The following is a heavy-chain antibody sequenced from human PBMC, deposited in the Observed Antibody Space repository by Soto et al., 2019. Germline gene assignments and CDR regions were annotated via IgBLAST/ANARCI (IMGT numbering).Heavy chain of an antibody. Sequence: SETLSLTCAVSGGSIISSNCWGVFRQAPGKGLEWSGEIYHSGSTNYNPSLKSRVTISVDKSKNQFSLKLSSVTAADTAVYYCARFTMVRGELGAKGYYYYGMDVWGQGTTVTVSS. D-gene: IGHD3-10*01. J-gene: IGHJ6*02. CDR2: IYHSGST. CDR3: ARFTMVRGELGAKGYYYYGMDV. V-gene: IGHV4-4*02. CDR1: GGSIISSNC.